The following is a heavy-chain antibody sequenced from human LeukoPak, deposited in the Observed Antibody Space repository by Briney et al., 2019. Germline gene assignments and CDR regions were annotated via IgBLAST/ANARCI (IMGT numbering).Heavy chain of an antibody. CDR1: GFFFGSYS. Sequence: GGSLRLSCTVSGFFFGSYSMNWVRQAPGKGLEWLSYISSSGHAIYYADSVGGRFTISRDNANNSLSLQMHSLRDEDTAVYYCARGYYSLGYFDNWGQGTLVTVSS. CDR2: ISSSGHAI. CDR3: ARGYYSLGYFDN. J-gene: IGHJ4*02. D-gene: IGHD3-22*01. V-gene: IGHV3-48*02.